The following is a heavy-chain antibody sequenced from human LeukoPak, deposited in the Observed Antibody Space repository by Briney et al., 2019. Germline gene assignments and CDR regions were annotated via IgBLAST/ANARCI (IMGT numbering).Heavy chain of an antibody. D-gene: IGHD6-19*01. CDR1: GFTFSSNA. CDR3: ARVVGSGWPYYFDY. CDR2: ISGSGDRT. V-gene: IGHV3-23*01. Sequence: GGSLRLSCAASGFTFSSNAMSWVRQAPGKGLEWVSGISGSGDRTHYADSVKGRFTISRDNTKSTLYLQMNSLRAEDTAIYYCARVVGSGWPYYFDYRGQGTLVTVSS. J-gene: IGHJ4*02.